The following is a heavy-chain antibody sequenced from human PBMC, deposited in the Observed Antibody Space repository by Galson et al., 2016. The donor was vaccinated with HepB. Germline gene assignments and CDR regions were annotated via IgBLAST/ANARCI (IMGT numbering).Heavy chain of an antibody. Sequence: PALVKPTQTLTLTCTFSGFSFSTVGGVGWVRQPPGKALEWLALIYWHDDKRYSPSLQSRLAITKDTSINQVVLTMTNMEPVDTATYYCVYRPSDAFAYWGQGTVVTVSS. CDR3: VYRPSDAFAY. J-gene: IGHJ4*01. CDR2: IYWHDDK. V-gene: IGHV2-5*01. CDR1: GFSFSTVGG. D-gene: IGHD3-16*01.